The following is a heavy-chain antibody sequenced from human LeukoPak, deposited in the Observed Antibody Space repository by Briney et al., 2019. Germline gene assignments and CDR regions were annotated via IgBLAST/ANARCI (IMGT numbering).Heavy chain of an antibody. V-gene: IGHV3-23*01. CDR3: AKALGGYFDPKFDY. J-gene: IGHJ4*02. Sequence: GGSLRLSCAASGFTFISYAMSWVRQAPGKGLEWVSAISGSGGSAYYADSVKGRFTISRDNSKNTLYLQMNSLRAEDTAVYYCAKALGGYFDPKFDYWGQGTQVTVSS. D-gene: IGHD3-9*01. CDR2: ISGSGGSA. CDR1: GFTFISYA.